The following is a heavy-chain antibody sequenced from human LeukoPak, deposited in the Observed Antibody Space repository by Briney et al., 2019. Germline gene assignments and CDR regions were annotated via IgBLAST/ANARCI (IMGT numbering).Heavy chain of an antibody. CDR2: INGDRVT. D-gene: IGHD3-16*02. CDR1: GGSIGFYF. Sequence: SETLSLTCTVSGGSIGFYFWSWVRQPAGKGLEWIGRINGDRVTNYNPSLESRVAMAVDTSRTQFSLKLRSVTPADTAVYYYVRDELRTTYRFSWDPWGQGILVTVS. J-gene: IGHJ5*02. V-gene: IGHV4-4*07. CDR3: VRDELRTTYRFSWDP.